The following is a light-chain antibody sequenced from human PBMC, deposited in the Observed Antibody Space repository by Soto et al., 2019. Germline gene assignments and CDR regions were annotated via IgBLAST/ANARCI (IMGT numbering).Light chain of an antibody. V-gene: IGKV1-5*01. Sequence: DIQMTQSPSTLSASVGDRVTITCRASQSISRWLAWYHQKPRKAPKVLIYDASSLESGVPARFSGSGSGTEFTLTISSLQPDDFATYYCQQYNSYPWTFGQGTKVEI. CDR3: QQYNSYPWT. CDR2: DAS. CDR1: QSISRW. J-gene: IGKJ1*01.